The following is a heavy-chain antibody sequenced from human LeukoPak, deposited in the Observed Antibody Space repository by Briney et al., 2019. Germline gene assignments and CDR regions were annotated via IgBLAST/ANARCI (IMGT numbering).Heavy chain of an antibody. CDR2: ISWNSGSI. CDR1: GFTFDDYA. CDR3: AKTDGYNSGAFDI. D-gene: IGHD5-24*01. J-gene: IGHJ3*02. V-gene: IGHV3-9*03. Sequence: GWSLRLSCAASGFTFDDYAMHWVRQAPGKGLEWVSGISWNSGSIGYADSVKGRFTISRDNAKNSLYLQMNSLRAEDMALYYCAKTDGYNSGAFDIWGQGTMVTVSS.